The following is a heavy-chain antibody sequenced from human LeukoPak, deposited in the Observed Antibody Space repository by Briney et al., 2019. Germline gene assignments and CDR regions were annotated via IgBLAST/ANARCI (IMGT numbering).Heavy chain of an antibody. D-gene: IGHD1-26*01. CDR3: ARDRQQWEQPLDY. CDR1: GGSISSSSYY. CDR2: IYYSGST. V-gene: IGHV4-39*07. J-gene: IGHJ4*02. Sequence: SETLSLTCTVSGGSISSSSYYWGWIRQPPGKGLEWIGSIYYSGSTYYNPSLKSRVTISVDTSKNQFSLKLSSVTAADTAVYYCARDRQQWEQPLDYWGQGTLVTVSS.